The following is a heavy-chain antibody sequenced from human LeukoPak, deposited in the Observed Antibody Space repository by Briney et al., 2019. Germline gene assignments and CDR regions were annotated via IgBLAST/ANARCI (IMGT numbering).Heavy chain of an antibody. V-gene: IGHV4-59*01. CDR2: IYYSGST. CDR3: ASGLRGYRPLIDY. J-gene: IGHJ4*02. D-gene: IGHD5-18*01. Sequence: SETLSLTCTVSGGSISSYYWSWIRQPPGKGLEWIGYIYYSGSTNYNPSLKSRVTISVDTSKNQFSLKLSSVTAADTAAYYCASGLRGYRPLIDYWGQGTLVTVSS. CDR1: GGSISSYY.